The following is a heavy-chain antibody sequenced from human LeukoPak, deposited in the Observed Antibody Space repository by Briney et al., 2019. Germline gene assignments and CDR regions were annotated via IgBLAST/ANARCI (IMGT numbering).Heavy chain of an antibody. CDR2: ISTSGAAT. CDR3: AHHIYSNY. CDR1: GFTFSGYA. V-gene: IGHV3-23*01. Sequence: GGSLRLSCAASGFTFSGYAMSWVGQARGKGLEWISGISTSGAATYYADSVQGRFTIAKDNAKNMLYLQRNILRVEDTAVYYCAHHIYSNYWGQGTLVTVSS. D-gene: IGHD2-15*01. J-gene: IGHJ4*02.